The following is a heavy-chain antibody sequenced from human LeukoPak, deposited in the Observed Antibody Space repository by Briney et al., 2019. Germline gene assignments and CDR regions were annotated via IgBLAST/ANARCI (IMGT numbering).Heavy chain of an antibody. V-gene: IGHV3-74*01. J-gene: IGHJ4*02. Sequence: GGSLRFSCAASGFTFSSYAMSWVRQAPGKGLVWVSRINSDGSSTSYADSVKGRFTISRDNAKSTLYLQMNSLRAEDTAVYYCARDLYSSGWYVPYWGQGTLVTVSS. CDR1: GFTFSSYA. CDR3: ARDLYSSGWYVPY. CDR2: INSDGSST. D-gene: IGHD6-19*01.